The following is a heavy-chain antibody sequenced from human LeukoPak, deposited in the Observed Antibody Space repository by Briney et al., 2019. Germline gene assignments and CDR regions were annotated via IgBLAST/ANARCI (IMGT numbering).Heavy chain of an antibody. CDR1: GFTFSTYA. Sequence: GGSLRLSCAASGFTFSTYAMHWVRQAPWKGLEWVAVISYDGTTKYHADSVKGRFTISRDNSKNTLYLQMNTLRAEDTAVYCCARVRIVGSTYDAFDIWGQGTMVTVSP. CDR2: ISYDGTTK. J-gene: IGHJ3*02. D-gene: IGHD1-26*01. V-gene: IGHV3-30-3*01. CDR3: ARVRIVGSTYDAFDI.